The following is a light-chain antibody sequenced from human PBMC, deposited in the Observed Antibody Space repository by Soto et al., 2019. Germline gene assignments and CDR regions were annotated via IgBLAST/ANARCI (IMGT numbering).Light chain of an antibody. Sequence: DIQMTQSPSSLSASVGDRATITCRASQSISNYKNWYQQKPGKDTTRLIYAASSLQSGVPSRFIGSGSWTDFTLTISSRQPEDFATYYCQQSYITPMYTFGQGTKLEIK. CDR2: AAS. V-gene: IGKV1-39*01. CDR1: QSISNY. J-gene: IGKJ2*01. CDR3: QQSYITPMYT.